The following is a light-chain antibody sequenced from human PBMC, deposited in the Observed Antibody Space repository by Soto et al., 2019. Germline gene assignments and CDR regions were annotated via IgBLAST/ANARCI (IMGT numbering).Light chain of an antibody. J-gene: IGKJ2*01. CDR1: QGISTY. V-gene: IGKV1-9*01. Sequence: DIQLTQSPSFLSASIGDRVTITCRASQGISTYLAWYQQKPGRAPKNLVYGASSLQSGVPSRFSGSGAGTEFTLTISSLQPEDFATYYCQYFNSYPYTFGQGTKLEI. CDR3: QYFNSYPYT. CDR2: GAS.